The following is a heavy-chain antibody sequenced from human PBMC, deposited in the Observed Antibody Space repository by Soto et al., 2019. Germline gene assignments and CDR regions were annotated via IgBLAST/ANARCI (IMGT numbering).Heavy chain of an antibody. CDR3: AKDPQGVVVAAAPDY. V-gene: IGHV3-23*01. J-gene: IGHJ4*02. CDR1: GFTFSSYA. D-gene: IGHD2-15*01. CDR2: ISGSGGST. Sequence: GGSLRLSCAASGFTFSSYAMSWVRQAPGKGLEWVSAISGSGGSTYYADSVKGRFTISRDNSNNTVHLQMNSLRADDTAVYYCAKDPQGVVVAAAPDYWGQGTLVTVSS.